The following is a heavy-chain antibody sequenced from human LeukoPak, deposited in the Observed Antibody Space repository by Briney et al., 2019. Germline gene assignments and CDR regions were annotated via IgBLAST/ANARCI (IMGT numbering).Heavy chain of an antibody. CDR3: ASHYRGYSYGPLPFDY. CDR1: GGTFSSYA. J-gene: IGHJ4*02. V-gene: IGHV1-69*13. CDR2: IIPIFGTA. Sequence: SVKVSCKASGGTFSSYAISWVRQAPGQGLEWMGGIIPIFGTANYAQKFQGRVTITADESTSTAYMELSSLRSEDTAVYYCASHYRGYSYGPLPFDYWGQGTLVTVSS. D-gene: IGHD5-18*01.